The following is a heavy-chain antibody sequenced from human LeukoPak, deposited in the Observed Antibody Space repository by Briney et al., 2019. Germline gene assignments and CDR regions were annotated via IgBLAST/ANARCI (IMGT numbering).Heavy chain of an antibody. D-gene: IGHD1-1*01. Sequence: GGSLRLSCAASGFTFSTYSMNWVRQAPGKGLEWVSCISGSSSYIYYADSVKGRFTISRDNAKNSLYLQMNNLRAEDTALYYCAKDGMGLNPLYAFDVWGQGTMVTVSS. CDR2: ISGSSSYI. CDR3: AKDGMGLNPLYAFDV. CDR1: GFTFSTYS. J-gene: IGHJ3*01. V-gene: IGHV3-21*04.